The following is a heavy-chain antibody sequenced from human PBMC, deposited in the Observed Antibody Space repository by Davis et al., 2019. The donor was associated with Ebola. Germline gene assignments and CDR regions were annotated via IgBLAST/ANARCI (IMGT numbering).Heavy chain of an antibody. CDR3: AKGSQQWLVRVNIDY. Sequence: GGSLRLSCAASGFTFSSYGMHWVRQAPGKRLEWVAVISYDGSNKYYADSVKGRFTISRDNSKNTLYLQMNSLRAEDTAVYYCAKGSQQWLVRVNIDYWGQGTLVTVSS. V-gene: IGHV3-30*18. J-gene: IGHJ4*02. D-gene: IGHD6-19*01. CDR1: GFTFSSYG. CDR2: ISYDGSNK.